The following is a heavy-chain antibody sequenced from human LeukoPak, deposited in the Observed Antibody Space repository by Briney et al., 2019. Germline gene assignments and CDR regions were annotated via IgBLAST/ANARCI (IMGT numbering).Heavy chain of an antibody. D-gene: IGHD6-13*01. CDR2: IKQDGSEK. J-gene: IGHJ5*02. CDR1: GFTFSSYW. CDR3: AREHSSSWHNRWFDP. V-gene: IGHV3-7*01. Sequence: GGSLRLSCAASGFTFSSYWMSWVRQAPGKGLEWVANIKQDGSEKYYVDSVKGRFTISRDNAKNSLYLQMNSLRAEDTAVYYCAREHSSSWHNRWFDPWGQGTLVTVSS.